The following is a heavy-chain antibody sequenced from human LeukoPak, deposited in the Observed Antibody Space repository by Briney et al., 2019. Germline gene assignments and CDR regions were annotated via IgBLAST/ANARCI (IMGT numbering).Heavy chain of an antibody. CDR2: INHSGST. D-gene: IGHD2-2*01. J-gene: IGHJ5*02. CDR1: GGSISSGSYY. CDR3: AHGYCSSPSCRGNWFDP. V-gene: IGHV4-39*07. Sequence: PSETLSLTCTVSGGSISSGSYYWSWIRQPPGKGLEWIGEINHSGSTNYNPSLKSRVTISVDTSKNQFSLKLSSVTAADTAVYYCAHGYCSSPSCRGNWFDPWGQGTLVTVSS.